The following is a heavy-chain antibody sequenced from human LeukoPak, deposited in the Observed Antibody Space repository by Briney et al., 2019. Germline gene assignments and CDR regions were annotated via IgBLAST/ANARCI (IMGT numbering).Heavy chain of an antibody. D-gene: IGHD6-19*01. Sequence: GGSLRLSCAASGFTFSNFWMSWVRQAPGKGLEWVSAISGSGGSTYYADSLKGRFTISRDNSKNTLYVQMNSLRPEDTAVYYCAKDAYLIAVAGNYFEYWGQGTLVTVSS. J-gene: IGHJ4*02. CDR2: ISGSGGST. V-gene: IGHV3-23*01. CDR1: GFTFSNFW. CDR3: AKDAYLIAVAGNYFEY.